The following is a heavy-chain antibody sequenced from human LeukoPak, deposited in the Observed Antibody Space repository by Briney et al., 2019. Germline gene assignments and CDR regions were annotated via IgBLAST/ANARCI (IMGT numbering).Heavy chain of an antibody. Sequence: TGGSLRLSCAASGFTFSSYSMNWVRQAPGKGLEWVSSISSSSSYIYYADSVKGRFTISRDNAKNSLYLQMNSLRAEDTAVYYCARHMLGGKRSFDSWGQGTLVTVSS. D-gene: IGHD4-23*01. CDR3: ARHMLGGKRSFDS. V-gene: IGHV3-21*01. CDR2: ISSSSSYI. CDR1: GFTFSSYS. J-gene: IGHJ4*02.